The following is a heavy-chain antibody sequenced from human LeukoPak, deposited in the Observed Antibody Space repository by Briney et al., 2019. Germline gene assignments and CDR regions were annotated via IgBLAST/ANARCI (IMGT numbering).Heavy chain of an antibody. Sequence: GGSLRLSCAASGFTFSSYAMSWVRQAPGKGLEWLSGISPSGGITYYTDSVKGRFTISRDNSKNTQSLQMNSLRAEDTAVYYCAKDDDWGRYKHWGQGTLVTVSS. D-gene: IGHD3-16*01. J-gene: IGHJ1*01. CDR1: GFTFSSYA. CDR3: AKDDDWGRYKH. CDR2: ISPSGGIT. V-gene: IGHV3-23*01.